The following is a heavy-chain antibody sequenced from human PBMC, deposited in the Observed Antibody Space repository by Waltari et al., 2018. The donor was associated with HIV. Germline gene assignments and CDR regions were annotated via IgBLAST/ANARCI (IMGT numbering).Heavy chain of an antibody. CDR2: MKPNSGNA. D-gene: IGHD3-9*01. Sequence: QVHLVQSGAEVKKPGASVKVSCRSSEYTFSSFDINWVRQATGQGLEWMGWMKPNSGNARYSQKLQGRVTMTRDTSTRTAYMELTSLRSEDTAVYYCVTGGRLGAEGVSHDFWGQGTLVTVSS. CDR3: VTGGRLGAEGVSHDF. V-gene: IGHV1-8*01. J-gene: IGHJ4*02. CDR1: EYTFSSFD.